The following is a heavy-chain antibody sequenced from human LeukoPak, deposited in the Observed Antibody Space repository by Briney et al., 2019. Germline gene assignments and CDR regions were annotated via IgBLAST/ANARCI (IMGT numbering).Heavy chain of an antibody. Sequence: SETLSLTCTVSGGTISSYYWSWIRKPQGKGLDWIRYIYYSGSTNYNPSLKSRVTISVDTSKNQFSLKLSSVTAADTAVYYCARGSVVVPAAMEFDYWGQGTLVTVSS. J-gene: IGHJ4*02. CDR1: GGTISSYY. CDR2: IYYSGST. V-gene: IGHV4-59*01. CDR3: ARGSVVVPAAMEFDY. D-gene: IGHD2-2*01.